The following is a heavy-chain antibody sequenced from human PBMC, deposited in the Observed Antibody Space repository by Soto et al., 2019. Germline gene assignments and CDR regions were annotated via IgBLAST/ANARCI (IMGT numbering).Heavy chain of an antibody. V-gene: IGHV3-30*03. Sequence: GGSLRLSCAASGFSFSTYGMHWVRQAPGKGLEWVAVISYDGGKQYYADSVKGRFAISRDNSKNTLSLQMNSLRAEDTAVYYCARRYGDYGETHRHDAFDIWGQGTMVTVSS. CDR3: ARRYGDYGETHRHDAFDI. D-gene: IGHD4-17*01. J-gene: IGHJ3*02. CDR1: GFSFSTYG. CDR2: ISYDGGKQ.